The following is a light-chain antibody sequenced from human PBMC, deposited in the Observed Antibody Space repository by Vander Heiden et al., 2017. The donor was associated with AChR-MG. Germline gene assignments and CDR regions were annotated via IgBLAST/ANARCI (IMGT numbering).Light chain of an antibody. CDR2: AAS. CDR1: QSISSY. CDR3: QQSYSIPNT. Sequence: DIQMTQSPSSLSASVGDRVTITCRASQSISSYLNWYQQKPGKAPKLLMYAASSLQSGVPSRFRGSGSGTDFTLTISSLQPEDFATYYCQQSYSIPNTFGGGTKVEIK. J-gene: IGKJ4*01. V-gene: IGKV1-39*01.